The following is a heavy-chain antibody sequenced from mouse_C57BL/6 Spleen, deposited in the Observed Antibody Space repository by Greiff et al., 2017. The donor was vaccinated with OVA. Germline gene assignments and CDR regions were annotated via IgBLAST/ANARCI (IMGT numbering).Heavy chain of an antibody. CDR1: GYTFTSSW. V-gene: IGHV1-59*01. CDR2: IDPSDSYT. D-gene: IGHD1-1*01. J-gene: IGHJ3*01. Sequence: VQLQQPGAELVRPGTSVKLSCKASGYTFTSSWMHWVKQRPGQGLEWIGVIDPSDSYTNYNQKFKGKATLTVDTSSSTAYMQLSSLTSEDSAVYYCARRDYGSSYDGWFAYWGQGTLVTVSA. CDR3: ARRDYGSSYDGWFAY.